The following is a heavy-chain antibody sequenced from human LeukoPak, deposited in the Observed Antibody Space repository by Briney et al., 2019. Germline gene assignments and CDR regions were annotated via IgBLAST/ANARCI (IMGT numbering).Heavy chain of an antibody. CDR2: IYTSGST. Sequence: SETLSLTCTVSGGSISSYYWSWIRQPPGKGLEWIGYIYTSGSTNYNPSLKSRVTISVDTSKNQFSLKLSSVTAADTAVYYCARQGDIVATTEPWGQGTLVTVSS. CDR3: ARQGDIVATTEP. V-gene: IGHV4-4*09. J-gene: IGHJ5*02. CDR1: GGSISSYY. D-gene: IGHD5-12*01.